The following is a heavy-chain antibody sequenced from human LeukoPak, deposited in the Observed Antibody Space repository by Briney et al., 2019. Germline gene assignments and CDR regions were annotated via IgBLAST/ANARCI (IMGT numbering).Heavy chain of an antibody. Sequence: SETLSLTCAVYGGSFSGYYWSWIRQPPGKGLEWIGEINHSGSTNYNPSLKSRVTISVDTSKNQFSLKLSSVTAADTAVYYCALYGSGSYYNWFDPWGQGTLVTVSS. D-gene: IGHD3-10*01. CDR1: GGSFSGYY. J-gene: IGHJ5*02. V-gene: IGHV4-34*01. CDR2: INHSGST. CDR3: ALYGSGSYYNWFDP.